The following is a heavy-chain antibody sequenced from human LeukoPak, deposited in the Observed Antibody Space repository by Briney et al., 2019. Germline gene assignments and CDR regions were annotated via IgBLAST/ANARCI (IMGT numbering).Heavy chain of an antibody. CDR2: INHSGST. V-gene: IGHV4-34*01. Sequence: PSETLSLTCAVYGGSFSGYYWSWIRQPPGKGLEWIGEINHSGSTNYNPSLKSRVTISVDTSKNQFSLKLSSVTAADTAVYYCARGTAPTYYYYYMDVWGKGTTVTVSS. CDR1: GGSFSGYY. CDR3: ARGTAPTYYYYYMDV. J-gene: IGHJ6*03.